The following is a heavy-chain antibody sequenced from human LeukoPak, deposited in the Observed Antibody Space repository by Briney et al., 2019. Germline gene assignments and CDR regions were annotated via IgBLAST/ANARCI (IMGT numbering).Heavy chain of an antibody. V-gene: IGHV4-30-4*01. J-gene: IGHJ4*02. Sequence: SQTLSLTCTVSGGSISSGDYYWSWIRQPPGKGLEWIVYIYYSGSTYYNPSLKSRVTISVDTSKNQFSLKLSSVTAADTAVYYCARWKGYCSSTSCSHGFDYWGQGTLVTVSS. CDR3: ARWKGYCSSTSCSHGFDY. D-gene: IGHD2-2*01. CDR2: IYYSGST. CDR1: GGSISSGDYY.